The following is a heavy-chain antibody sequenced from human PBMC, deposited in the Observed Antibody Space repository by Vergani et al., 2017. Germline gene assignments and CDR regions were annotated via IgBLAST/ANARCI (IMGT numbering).Heavy chain of an antibody. CDR2: IGVAGDT. CDR1: GFTFSSYD. CDR3: AKDRSGWYSFFDY. J-gene: IGHJ4*02. D-gene: IGHD6-19*01. Sequence: EVQLVESGGGLVQPGGSLRLSCAASGFTFSSYDMYWVRQATGKGLEWVSAIGVAGDTYYSASVKGRFTISRENAKNSLYLQMNSLRAEDTAVYYCAKDRSGWYSFFDYWGQGTLVTVSS. V-gene: IGHV3-13*01.